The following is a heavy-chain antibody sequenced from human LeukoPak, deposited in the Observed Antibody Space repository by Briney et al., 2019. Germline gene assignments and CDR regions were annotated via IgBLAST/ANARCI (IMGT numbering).Heavy chain of an antibody. CDR3: ARDSDSLDY. CDR1: GGSFSGYY. D-gene: IGHD6-13*01. CDR2: INHSGST. Sequence: PSETLSLTCAVYGGSFSGYYWSWIRQPPGKGLGWIGEINHSGSTNYNPSLKSRVTISVDTSKNQFSLKLSSVTAADTAVYYCARDSDSLDYWGQGTLVTVSS. J-gene: IGHJ4*02. V-gene: IGHV4-34*01.